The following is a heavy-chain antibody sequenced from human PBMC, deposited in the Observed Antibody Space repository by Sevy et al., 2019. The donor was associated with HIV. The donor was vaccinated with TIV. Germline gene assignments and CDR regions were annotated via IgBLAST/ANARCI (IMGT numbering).Heavy chain of an antibody. CDR3: ARSWPLQLYDVFDI. V-gene: IGHV3-21*01. CDR2: ITSSSNYI. Sequence: GGSLRLSCAASGFTFSTYNMNWVHQPPGKGLEWVSSITSSSNYIYYADSLKGRFTISRDNAKNSLYLQMNSLRAEDTAVYYCARSWPLQLYDVFDIWGQGTMVTVSS. D-gene: IGHD2-15*01. J-gene: IGHJ3*02. CDR1: GFTFSTYN.